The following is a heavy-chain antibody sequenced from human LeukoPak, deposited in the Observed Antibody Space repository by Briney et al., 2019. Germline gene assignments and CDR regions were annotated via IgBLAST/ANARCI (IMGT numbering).Heavy chain of an antibody. Sequence: GASVKVSCKAFGYTFTSNYMHWVRQAPGQGREWMGWVKPNSGGTNYAQKFQGRVTMTRDTSISTAYMELSRLRSDDTAVYYCARDGSGSYLPEPDYYYYYMDVWGKGTTVTISS. CDR1: GYTFTSNY. CDR3: ARDGSGSYLPEPDYYYYYMDV. CDR2: VKPNSGGT. V-gene: IGHV1-2*02. J-gene: IGHJ6*03. D-gene: IGHD3-10*01.